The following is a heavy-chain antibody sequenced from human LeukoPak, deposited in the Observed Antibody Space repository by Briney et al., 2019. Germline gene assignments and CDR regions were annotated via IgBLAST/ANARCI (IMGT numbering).Heavy chain of an antibody. V-gene: IGHV3-7*01. D-gene: IGHD6-25*01. CDR1: GFIFTNYF. CDR3: ARGETRLNY. J-gene: IGHJ4*02. Sequence: GGSLRLSCAASGFIFTNYFMSWVRQAPGKGLEWVASIKHDGSEKYYVDSVRGRFTISRDNAKNSLYLQMNSLRAEDTAVYYCARGETRLNYWGQGTLVTVSS. CDR2: IKHDGSEK.